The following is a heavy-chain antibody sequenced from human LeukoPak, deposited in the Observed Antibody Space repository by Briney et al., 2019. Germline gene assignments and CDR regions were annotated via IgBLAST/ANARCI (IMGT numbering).Heavy chain of an antibody. CDR3: AGAKDNSNYARGAFDI. V-gene: IGHV1-69*05. CDR2: IIPIFGTA. CDR1: GGTFSSYA. D-gene: IGHD4-11*01. J-gene: IGHJ3*02. Sequence: SVKVSCKASGGTFSSYAISWVRQAPGQGLEWMGGIIPIFGTANYAQKFQGRVTITTDESTSTAYMELSSLRSEDTAVYYCAGAKDNSNYARGAFDIWGQGTMVTVSS.